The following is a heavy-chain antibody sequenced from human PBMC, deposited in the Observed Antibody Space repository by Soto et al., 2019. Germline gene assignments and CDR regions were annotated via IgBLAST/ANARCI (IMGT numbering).Heavy chain of an antibody. Sequence: GGSLRLSCAASGFTFSSYAMHWVRQAPGKGLEWVGVIWYDGSNKYYADSVKGRFTISRDNSKNTLYLQMNSLRAEDTAVYYCARVSSPLDWFSDYWGQGTLVPLYS. CDR3: ARVSSPLDWFSDY. D-gene: IGHD3-9*01. CDR2: IWYDGSNK. J-gene: IGHJ4*02. V-gene: IGHV3-33*01. CDR1: GFTFSSYA.